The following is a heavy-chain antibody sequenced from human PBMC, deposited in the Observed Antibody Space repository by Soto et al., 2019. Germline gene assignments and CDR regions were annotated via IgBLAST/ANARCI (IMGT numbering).Heavy chain of an antibody. V-gene: IGHV3-23*01. CDR3: AKEIDYDFWSGYYKGHDAFDI. CDR2: ISGSGGST. Sequence: VGSLRLSCAASGFTFSSYAMSWVRQAPGKGLEWDSAISGSGGSTYYADSVKGRFTISRDNSKNTLYLQMNSLRAEDTAVYYCAKEIDYDFWSGYYKGHDAFDIWGQGTMVTVSS. J-gene: IGHJ3*02. D-gene: IGHD3-3*01. CDR1: GFTFSSYA.